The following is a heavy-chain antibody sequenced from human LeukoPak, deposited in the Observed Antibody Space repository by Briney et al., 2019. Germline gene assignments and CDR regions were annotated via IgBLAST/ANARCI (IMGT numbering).Heavy chain of an antibody. CDR2: IYYSGRT. V-gene: IGHV4-59*01. CDR1: GGSISNYY. D-gene: IGHD3-10*01. Sequence: KASETLSLTCTVSGGSISNYYWSWIRQSPGGGLEWMGYIYYSGRTTYNPSLTSRVTISVDTSKNQFSLKLTSVTAADTAVYYCARVSTSMVRGVIIRYDRFDPWGQGTPVTVSS. CDR3: ARVSTSMVRGVIIRYDRFDP. J-gene: IGHJ5*02.